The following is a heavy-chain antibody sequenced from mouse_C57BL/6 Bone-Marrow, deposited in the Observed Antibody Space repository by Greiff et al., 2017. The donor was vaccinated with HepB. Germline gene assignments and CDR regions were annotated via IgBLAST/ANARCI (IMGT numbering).Heavy chain of an antibody. CDR3: TRQGSYDGYYPYYFDD. D-gene: IGHD2-3*01. J-gene: IGHJ2*01. CDR1: GYTFTSYW. CDR2: IYPGNSDT. Sequence: VQLQQSGTVLARPGASVKMSCKTSGYTFTSYWMHWVKQRPGQGLEWIGAIYPGNSDTSYNQKFKGKAKLTAVTSASTAYMERSSLTNEDSAVYYCTRQGSYDGYYPYYFDDWGQGTTLTVSS. V-gene: IGHV1-5*01.